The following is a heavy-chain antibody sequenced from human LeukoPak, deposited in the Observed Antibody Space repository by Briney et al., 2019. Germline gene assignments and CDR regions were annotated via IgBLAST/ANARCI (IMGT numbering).Heavy chain of an antibody. CDR3: ARRPYDFWSGSGFGYYYYYMDV. V-gene: IGHV1-18*01. D-gene: IGHD3-3*01. J-gene: IGHJ6*03. CDR2: ISAYNGNT. CDR1: GGTFSRYA. Sequence: ASVKVSCKASGGTFSRYAISWVRQAPGQGLEWMGWISAYNGNTNYAQKLQGRVTMTTDTSTSTAYMELRSLRSDDTAVYYCARRPYDFWSGSGFGYYYYYMDVWGKGTTVTVSS.